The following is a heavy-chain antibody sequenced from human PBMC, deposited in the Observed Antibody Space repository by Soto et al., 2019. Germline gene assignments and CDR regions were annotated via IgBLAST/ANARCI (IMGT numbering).Heavy chain of an antibody. CDR2: IYHSGST. Sequence: QVQLQESGPGLVKPSGTLSLTCAVSSGSISSSNWWSWVRQPPGKGLEWIGEIYHSGSTNYNPSLTSRVTISVDKFKNQCSRKLSSVTAADTAVYYCARAVTHMVRLFDIWGQGTMVTVSS. V-gene: IGHV4-4*02. D-gene: IGHD3-10*01. J-gene: IGHJ3*02. CDR1: SGSISSSNW. CDR3: ARAVTHMVRLFDI.